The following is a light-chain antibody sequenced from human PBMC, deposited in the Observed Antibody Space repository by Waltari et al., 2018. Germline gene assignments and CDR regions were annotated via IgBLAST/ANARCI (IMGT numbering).Light chain of an antibody. CDR1: QSVSSSY. J-gene: IGKJ1*01. CDR2: GAS. V-gene: IGKV3-20*01. Sequence: TQSPGTLSLSPGERATLSCRASQSVSSSYLAWYQQKPGQAPRLLIYGASSRATGIPDRFSGSGSGTDFTLTISRLEPEDFAVYYCQQYGGTFGQGTKVEIK. CDR3: QQYGGT.